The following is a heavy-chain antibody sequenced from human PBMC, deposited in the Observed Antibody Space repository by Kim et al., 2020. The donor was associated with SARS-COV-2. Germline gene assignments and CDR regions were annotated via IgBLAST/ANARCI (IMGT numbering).Heavy chain of an antibody. CDR3: ARVDSSHYYYGMDV. Sequence: SLKCRGTISVDTSKKHFSLKLSSVTAADTAVYYCARVDSSHYYYGMDVWGQGTTVTVSS. V-gene: IGHV4-34*01. D-gene: IGHD6-13*01. J-gene: IGHJ6*02.